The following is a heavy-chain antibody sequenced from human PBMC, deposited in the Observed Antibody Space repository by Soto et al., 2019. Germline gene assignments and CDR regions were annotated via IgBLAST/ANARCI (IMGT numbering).Heavy chain of an antibody. D-gene: IGHD2-2*01. CDR2: IDPSDSYT. V-gene: IGHV5-10-1*01. CDR3: ARVVPAATNWFDP. Sequence: PGESLKISCKGSGYSFTSYWISWVRQMPGKGLEWMGRIDPSDSYTNYSPSFQGHVTISADKSISTAYLQWSSLKASDTAMYYCARVVPAATNWFDPWGQGTLVTVSS. CDR1: GYSFTSYW. J-gene: IGHJ5*02.